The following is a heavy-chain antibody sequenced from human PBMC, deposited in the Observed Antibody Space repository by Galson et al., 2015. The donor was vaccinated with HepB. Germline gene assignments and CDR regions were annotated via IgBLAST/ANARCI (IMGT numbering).Heavy chain of an antibody. J-gene: IGHJ4*02. CDR2: ISTSSSTI. CDR1: GFTFSSYN. CDR3: ARVDWSVGAADY. D-gene: IGHD1-26*01. V-gene: IGHV3-48*02. Sequence: SLRLSCAASGFTFSSYNMNWVRQAPGKGLEWVSHISTSSSTIYYADSVKGRFTISRDNAKNSLYLQMNSLRDEDTAVYYCARVDWSVGAADYWGQGTLVTVSS.